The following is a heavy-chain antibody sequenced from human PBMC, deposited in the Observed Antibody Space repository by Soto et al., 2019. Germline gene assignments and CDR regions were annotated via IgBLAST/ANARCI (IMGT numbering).Heavy chain of an antibody. J-gene: IGHJ4*02. V-gene: IGHV3-21*01. Sequence: EVQLVESGGGPVKPGGSLRLSCAASGFTFSSYSMNWVRQAPGKGLEWVSSISSSSSYIYYADSVKGRFTISRDNAKNSLYLQMNSLRAEDTAVYYCARVVSPDYYADYWGQGTLVTVSS. CDR3: ARVVSPDYYADY. CDR1: GFTFSSYS. CDR2: ISSSSSYI. D-gene: IGHD3-10*01.